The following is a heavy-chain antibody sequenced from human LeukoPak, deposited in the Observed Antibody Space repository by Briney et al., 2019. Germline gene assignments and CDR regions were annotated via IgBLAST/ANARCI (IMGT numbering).Heavy chain of an antibody. V-gene: IGHV3-53*01. Sequence: GGSLRLSCAASGFTVSSNYMSWVRQAPGKGLEWVSVIYSSGSTYYADSVKGRFTISRDNSKNTLHLQMNTLRAEDTAVYYCAKDTGSPADAITMEDNAFDIWGQGTMVTVSS. D-gene: IGHD3-3*01. CDR2: IYSSGST. J-gene: IGHJ3*02. CDR3: AKDTGSPADAITMEDNAFDI. CDR1: GFTVSSNY.